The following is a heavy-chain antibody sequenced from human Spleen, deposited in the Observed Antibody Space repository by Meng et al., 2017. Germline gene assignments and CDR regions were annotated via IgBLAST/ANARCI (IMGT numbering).Heavy chain of an antibody. CDR3: ARGPTTMAHDFDY. J-gene: IGHJ4*02. Sequence: PGDRFSLSCAVSGVSFGVYYWSWIRQPPGKGLEWIGEIHHSGSTNYNPSLESRATISVDTSQNNLSLKLSSVTAADSAVYYCARGPTTMAHDFDYWGQGTLVTVSS. V-gene: IGHV4-34*01. D-gene: IGHD4-11*01. CDR2: IHHSGST. CDR1: GVSFGVYY.